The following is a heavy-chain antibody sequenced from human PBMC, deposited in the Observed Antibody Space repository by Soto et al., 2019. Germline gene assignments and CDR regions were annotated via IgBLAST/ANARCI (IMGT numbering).Heavy chain of an antibody. CDR1: GDTVGSGPNY. Sequence: PSETLSLTCTVLGDTVGSGPNYWSWIRQSPGKGLEWIGYVFNRGRTNYTPSLRSRATISADTTKTQFSLQLTSVTAADTAVYYCARSGVARSYYSTFCFDYWGPGALVTVSS. V-gene: IGHV4-61*01. J-gene: IGHJ4*02. CDR3: ARSGVARSYYSTFCFDY. CDR2: VFNRGRT. D-gene: IGHD3-10*01.